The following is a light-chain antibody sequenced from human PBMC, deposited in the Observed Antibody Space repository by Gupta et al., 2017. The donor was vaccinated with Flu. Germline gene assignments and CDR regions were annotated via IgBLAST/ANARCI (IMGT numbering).Light chain of an antibody. V-gene: IGKV2-30*01. Sequence: ISCRSSEGLVYSDGNTYLQWFHQRPGQSPRRLIYQVSYRDSGVPDRFSGSGSGTDFTLKISRVEAEDVGIYFCMQGARWPWAFGQGTTVEIK. CDR3: MQGARWPWA. CDR2: QVS. J-gene: IGKJ1*01. CDR1: EGLVYSDGNTY.